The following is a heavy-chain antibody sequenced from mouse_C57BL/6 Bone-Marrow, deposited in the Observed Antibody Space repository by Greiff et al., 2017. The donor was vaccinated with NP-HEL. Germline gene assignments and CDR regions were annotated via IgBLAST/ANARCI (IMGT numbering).Heavy chain of an antibody. D-gene: IGHD1-1*01. CDR3: ALVLRAMDY. CDR2: IDPSDSYT. J-gene: IGHJ4*01. Sequence: VQLQQPGAELVMPGASVKLSCKASGYTFTSYWMHWVKQRPGQGLEWIGEIDPSDSYTNYNQKFKGKSTLTVDKSSSTAYMQLSSLTSEDSAVYYCALVLRAMDYWGQGTSVTVSS. V-gene: IGHV1-69*01. CDR1: GYTFTSYW.